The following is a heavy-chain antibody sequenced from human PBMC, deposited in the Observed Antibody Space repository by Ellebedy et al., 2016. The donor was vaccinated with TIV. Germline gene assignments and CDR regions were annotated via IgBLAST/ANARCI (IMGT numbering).Heavy chain of an antibody. CDR3: GRATPRYFYVVTGYGLVDF. J-gene: IGHJ4*02. CDR1: GYTFRNHY. Sequence: AASVKVSCKASGYTFRNHYLHWVRQAPGQGLEWMGVINPSGGPPRYAQKFQGRVTLTTDTSTSAVYMELSTLNSEDTAVYYCGRATPRYFYVVTGYGLVDFWGLGTLVAVSS. D-gene: IGHD3-9*01. V-gene: IGHV1-46*01. CDR2: INPSGGPP.